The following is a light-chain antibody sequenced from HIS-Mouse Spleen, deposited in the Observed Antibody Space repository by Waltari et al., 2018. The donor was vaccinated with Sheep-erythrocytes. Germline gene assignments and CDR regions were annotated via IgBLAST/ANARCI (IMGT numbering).Light chain of an antibody. V-gene: IGLV2-23*01. CDR3: CSYAGSSTPWV. J-gene: IGLJ3*02. Sequence: QSALTQPASVSGSPGQSITISCTGTSSDVGSYNLVSWYQQHPGKDPKLMIYEGSKRPSVVSNRFSGSKSGNTASLTISGLQAEDEADYYCCSYAGSSTPWVFGGGTKLTVL. CDR2: EGS. CDR1: SSDVGSYNL.